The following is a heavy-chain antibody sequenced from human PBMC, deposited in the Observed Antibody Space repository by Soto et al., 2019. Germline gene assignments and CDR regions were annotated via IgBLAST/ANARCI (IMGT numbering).Heavy chain of an antibody. Sequence: GGSLRLSCVVSGFSVSGSSIFWVRQATGKGLEWVSLMHRGGSTDNADSVRGRFTTSRDKSKNTLYLHMNGLRVEDTAVYYCARVNTTLVDHFDCWGQGTLVTVSS. CDR1: GFSVSGSS. D-gene: IGHD5-18*01. V-gene: IGHV3-53*01. CDR2: MHRGGST. J-gene: IGHJ4*02. CDR3: ARVNTTLVDHFDC.